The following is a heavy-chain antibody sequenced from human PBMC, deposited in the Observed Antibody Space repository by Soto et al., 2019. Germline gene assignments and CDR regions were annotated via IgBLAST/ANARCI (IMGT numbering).Heavy chain of an antibody. Sequence: PGESLKISCKGSGYSFTSYWIGWVRQMPGKGLEWMGIIYPGDSDTRYSPSFQGQVTISADKSISTAYLQWRSLKASDTAMYYCARRQLERRGSTNYGLDVWGQGTTVTVSS. CDR1: GYSFTSYW. V-gene: IGHV5-51*01. D-gene: IGHD1-1*01. CDR3: ARRQLERRGSTNYGLDV. J-gene: IGHJ6*02. CDR2: IYPGDSDT.